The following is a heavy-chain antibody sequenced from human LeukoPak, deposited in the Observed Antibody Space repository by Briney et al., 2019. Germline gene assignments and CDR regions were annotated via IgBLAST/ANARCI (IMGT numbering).Heavy chain of an antibody. CDR1: GFIFSDDNM. CDR2: IHQSGRT. D-gene: IGHD6-19*01. CDR3: ARDGGWGSGFA. J-gene: IGHJ4*02. Sequence: GSLRLSCAASGFIFSDDNMNWVRQAPGKGLEWIGEIHQSGRTNYSPALKSRVTMSVDKSKNQFSLNLNSVTAAETAVYYCARDGGWGSGFAWGQGILVTVSS. V-gene: IGHV4-4*02.